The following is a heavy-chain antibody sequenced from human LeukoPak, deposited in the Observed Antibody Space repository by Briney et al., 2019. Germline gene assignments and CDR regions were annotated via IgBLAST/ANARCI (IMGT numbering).Heavy chain of an antibody. Sequence: SETLSLTCTVSGGSISSYYWSWIRQPPGKGLEWIGYIYYSGSTNYNPSLKSRVTISVDTSKNQFSLKLSSVTAADTAVCYCARTLSTLNFDYWGQGTLVTVSS. CDR3: ARTLSTLNFDY. CDR2: IYYSGST. V-gene: IGHV4-59*01. CDR1: GGSISSYY. J-gene: IGHJ4*02.